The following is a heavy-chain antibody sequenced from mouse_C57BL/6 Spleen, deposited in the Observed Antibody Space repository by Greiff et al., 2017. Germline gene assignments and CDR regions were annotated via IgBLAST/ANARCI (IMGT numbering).Heavy chain of an antibody. D-gene: IGHD1-1*01. Sequence: QVQLQQSGPELVKPGASVKISCKASGYSFTSYYIHWVKQRPGPGLEWIGWIYPGSGNTKYNEKFKGKATLTADTASSTAYMQLSSLTSEDSAVYYCARGCYYGSTFDYWGQGTTLTVSS. CDR2: IYPGSGNT. J-gene: IGHJ2*01. CDR3: ARGCYYGSTFDY. V-gene: IGHV1-66*01. CDR1: GYSFTSYY.